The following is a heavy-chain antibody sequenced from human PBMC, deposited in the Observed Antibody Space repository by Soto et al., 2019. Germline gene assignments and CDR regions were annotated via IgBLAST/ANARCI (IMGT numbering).Heavy chain of an antibody. CDR2: IYDTESA. CDR3: ARASSSSSAADY. Sequence: QVQLQESDPGLVKPSQTLSLTCNVSGESISSGGYYWSWIRHHPGKGLEWIGYIYDTESAYYNPSLKSRVTISMDTSKNQFAMRLSSVTAADTAVYYCARASSSSSAADYWGQGILGTVSS. V-gene: IGHV4-31*03. D-gene: IGHD6-6*01. CDR1: GESISSGGYY. J-gene: IGHJ4*02.